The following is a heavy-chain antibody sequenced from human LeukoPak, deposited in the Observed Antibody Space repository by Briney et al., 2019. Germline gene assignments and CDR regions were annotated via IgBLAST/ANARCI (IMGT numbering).Heavy chain of an antibody. Sequence: PGGSLRLSCAASGFTFSSYGMHWVRQVPGKGLGWVAFIRLDGSNKYYADCVKGRFTISRDNSKDTLYLQMNSLRAEDTAVYYCAKDSSSYYHDSSGFGVGRDDYWGQGTLVTVSS. CDR3: AKDSSSYYHDSSGFGVGRDDY. CDR2: IRLDGSNK. V-gene: IGHV3-30*02. D-gene: IGHD3-22*01. CDR1: GFTFSSYG. J-gene: IGHJ4*02.